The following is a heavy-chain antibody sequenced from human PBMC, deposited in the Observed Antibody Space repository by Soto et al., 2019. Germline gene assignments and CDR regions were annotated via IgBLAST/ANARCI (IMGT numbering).Heavy chain of an antibody. CDR1: GGTFSSNT. CDR3: ASKAACGGDCYAFDS. J-gene: IGHJ4*02. D-gene: IGHD2-21*02. V-gene: IGHV1-69*06. Sequence: QVQLVQSGAEVKKPGSSVKIPCKASGGTFSSNTINWVRQAAGQGLEWMGGIIPLFGTPNYPEKFQGRVTITADKSTNTEYMELSGLRSEDTAVYYCASKAACGGDCYAFDSWGQGTLVTVS. CDR2: IIPLFGTP.